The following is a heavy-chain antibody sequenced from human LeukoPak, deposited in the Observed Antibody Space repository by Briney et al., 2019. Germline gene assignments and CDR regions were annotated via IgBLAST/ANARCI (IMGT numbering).Heavy chain of an antibody. CDR2: IWYDGSNK. J-gene: IGHJ3*02. V-gene: IGHV3-33*01. CDR1: GFTFSSYG. D-gene: IGHD3-22*01. Sequence: GGSLRLSCAASGFTFSSYGMHWVRQAPGKGLEWVAVIWYDGSNKYYADSVKGRFTISRDNSKNTLYLQMNSLRAEDTAVYYCARDPIRVDYYDSSGYYVPDAFDIWGQGTMVTVSS. CDR3: ARDPIRVDYYDSSGYYVPDAFDI.